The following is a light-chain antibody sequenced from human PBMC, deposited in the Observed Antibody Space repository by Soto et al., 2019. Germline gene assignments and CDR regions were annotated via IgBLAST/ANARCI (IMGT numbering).Light chain of an antibody. CDR2: AAS. CDR3: QQGYTTPQT. CDR1: QTISSF. V-gene: IGKV1-39*01. J-gene: IGKJ2*01. Sequence: DIQMTQSPSFLSASVGDRVTITCRASQTISSFLKWYQQKPGTAPNLLIYAASRLESGVPSRFSGSGSGTDFTLTISSLQPEDSATYYCQQGYTTPQTFGQGTKVDIK.